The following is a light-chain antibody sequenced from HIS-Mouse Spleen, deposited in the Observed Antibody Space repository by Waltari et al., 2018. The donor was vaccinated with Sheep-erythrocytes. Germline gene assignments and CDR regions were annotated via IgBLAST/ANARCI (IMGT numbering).Light chain of an antibody. V-gene: IGLV2-11*01. CDR1: SSYVGGYNY. CDR3: CSYAGSYNHV. J-gene: IGLJ1*01. CDR2: DVR. Sequence: QSALTQPRSVSGSPGQSVTISCPGTSSYVGGYNYVSWYQQPPGKAPKLMIYDVRKRPSGVPDRFSGSKSGNTASLTISGLQAEDEADYYCCSYAGSYNHVFATGTKVTVL.